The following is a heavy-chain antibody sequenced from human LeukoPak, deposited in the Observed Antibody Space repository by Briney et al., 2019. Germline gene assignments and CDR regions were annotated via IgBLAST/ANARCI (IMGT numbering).Heavy chain of an antibody. J-gene: IGHJ6*02. CDR2: ISYDGSNK. D-gene: IGHD6-13*01. V-gene: IGHV3-30*18. CDR3: AKGDSSRLTIYYYYYGMDV. CDR1: GFTFSSYG. Sequence: GGSLRLSCAASGFTFSSYGMYWVRQAPGKGLEWVAVISYDGSNKYYADSVKGRFTISRDNSKNTLYLQMNSLRAEDTAVYYCAKGDSSRLTIYYYYYGMDVWGQGTTVTVSS.